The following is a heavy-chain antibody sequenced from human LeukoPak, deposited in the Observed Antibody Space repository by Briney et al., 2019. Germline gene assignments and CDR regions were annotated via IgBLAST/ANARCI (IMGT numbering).Heavy chain of an antibody. CDR1: GYTFTSYG. CDR2: ISAYNGNT. D-gene: IGHD5-12*01. Sequence: GASVKVSCKASGYTFTSYGISWVRQAPGQGLEWMGWISAYNGNTNYAQKLQGRVTMTTDTSTSTAYMELRSLRSDDTAVYYCARDFRYSGYLYYYYYMDVWGKGTTVTISS. V-gene: IGHV1-18*01. CDR3: ARDFRYSGYLYYYYYMDV. J-gene: IGHJ6*03.